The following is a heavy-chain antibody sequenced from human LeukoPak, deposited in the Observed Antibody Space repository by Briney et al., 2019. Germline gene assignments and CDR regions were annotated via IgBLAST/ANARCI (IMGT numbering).Heavy chain of an antibody. D-gene: IGHD3-10*01. CDR3: ARGGDYYGSGSYYDPLYNWFDP. J-gene: IGHJ5*02. Sequence: PSETLSLTCTVSGGSISSYYWGWIRQPPGKGLEWIGSIYHSGSTYYNPSLKSRVTISVDTSKNQFSLKLSSVTAADTAVYYCARGGDYYGSGSYYDPLYNWFDPWGQGTLVTVSS. CDR2: IYHSGST. V-gene: IGHV4-39*07. CDR1: GGSISSYY.